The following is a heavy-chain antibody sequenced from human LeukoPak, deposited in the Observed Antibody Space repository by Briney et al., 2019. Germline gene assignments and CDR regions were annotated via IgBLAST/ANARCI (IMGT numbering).Heavy chain of an antibody. J-gene: IGHJ5*02. V-gene: IGHV4-31*03. Sequence: PSQTLSLTCTVSGGSIDSGNYYWRWIRQHPGKGLEWIGYISYSGSRYYNPPLKSRVTISIDLSKNQFSLKLSSVTAADTAVYYCARDLGGDGYNLRNWFDPWGQGTLVTVSS. CDR1: GGSIDSGNYY. CDR3: ARDLGGDGYNLRNWFDP. CDR2: ISYSGSR. D-gene: IGHD5-24*01.